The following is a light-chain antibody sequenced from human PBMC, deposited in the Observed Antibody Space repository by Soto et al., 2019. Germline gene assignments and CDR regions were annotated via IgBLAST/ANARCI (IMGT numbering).Light chain of an antibody. CDR2: AAS. V-gene: IGKV3-20*01. J-gene: IGKJ1*01. CDR3: QQYGSLPRT. Sequence: EIVLTQSPGTLSLSPGERATLSCRASQSVSSSYLAWYQQQPGQAPRLLIYAASSRATGIPDRFSGSGSGTDFTLTISRLEPEDFAVYYCQQYGSLPRTFGQGTKVEIK. CDR1: QSVSSSY.